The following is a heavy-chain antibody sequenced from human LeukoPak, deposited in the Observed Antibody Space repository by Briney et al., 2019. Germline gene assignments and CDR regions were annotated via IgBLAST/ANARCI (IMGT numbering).Heavy chain of an antibody. V-gene: IGHV3-23*01. Sequence: GGSLRLSCATSGFTFSNYAVSWVRQAPGKGLEWVSSISGSGGPTFYADSVKGRFTISRDNSKNTLYLQMNSLRAEDTAVYYCAKDPYRASSGLVDYWGQGTLVTLSS. CDR1: GFTFSNYA. J-gene: IGHJ4*02. CDR3: AKDPYRASSGLVDY. CDR2: ISGSGGPT. D-gene: IGHD5-12*01.